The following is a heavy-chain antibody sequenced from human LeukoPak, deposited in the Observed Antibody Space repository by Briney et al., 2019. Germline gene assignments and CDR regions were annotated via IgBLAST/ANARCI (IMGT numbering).Heavy chain of an antibody. CDR2: IKQDGSEK. V-gene: IGHV3-7*01. D-gene: IGHD5-24*01. J-gene: IGHJ6*03. CDR3: ARTGRDGYNFYYYYYMDV. CDR1: GFTFSSYW. Sequence: GGSLRLSCAASGFTFSSYWMSWVRQAPGKGLEWVANIKQDGSEKYYVDSVKGRFTISRDNSKNTLNLEMNSLRTEDTAVYYCARTGRDGYNFYYYYYMDVWGKGTTVTVSS.